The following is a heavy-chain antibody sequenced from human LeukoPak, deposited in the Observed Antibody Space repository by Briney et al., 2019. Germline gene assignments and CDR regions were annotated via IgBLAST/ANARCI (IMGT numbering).Heavy chain of an antibody. CDR2: ISGSGGST. J-gene: IGHJ4*02. CDR1: GFTFSSYS. Sequence: GGSLRLSCAASGFTFSSYSMNWVRQAPGKGLEWVSAISGSGGSTYYADSVKGRFTISRDNSKNTLYLQMNSLRAEDTAVYYCAKVPYCGGDCYWYFDYWGQGTLVTGSS. V-gene: IGHV3-23*01. CDR3: AKVPYCGGDCYWYFDY. D-gene: IGHD2-21*02.